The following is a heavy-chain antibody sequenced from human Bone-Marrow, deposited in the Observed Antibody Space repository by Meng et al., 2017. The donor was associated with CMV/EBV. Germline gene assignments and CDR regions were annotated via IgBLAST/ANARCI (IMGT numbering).Heavy chain of an antibody. Sequence: QVQLVQVGAEVKKPGASVKVSCKASGYTFTSYYMHWVRQAPGQGLEWMGIINPSGGSTSYAQKFQGRVTMTRDTSTSTVYMELSSLRSEDTAVYYCARSRGYSSGWYLWWFDPWGQGTLVTVSS. J-gene: IGHJ5*02. CDR1: GYTFTSYY. CDR2: INPSGGST. V-gene: IGHV1-46*01. CDR3: ARSRGYSSGWYLWWFDP. D-gene: IGHD6-19*01.